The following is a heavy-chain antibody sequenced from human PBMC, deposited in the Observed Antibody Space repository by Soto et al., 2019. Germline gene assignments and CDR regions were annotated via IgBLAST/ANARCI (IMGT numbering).Heavy chain of an antibody. CDR1: GGSISSGGYY. Sequence: SETLSLTCTVSGGSISSGGYYWSWIRQHPGKGLEWIGYIYYSGSTYYNPSLKSRVTISVDTSKNQFSLKLSSVTAADTAVYYCARDLNIVATKGGYYYYGMDVWGQGTTVTVPS. CDR3: ARDLNIVATKGGYYYYGMDV. V-gene: IGHV4-31*03. D-gene: IGHD5-12*01. CDR2: IYYSGST. J-gene: IGHJ6*02.